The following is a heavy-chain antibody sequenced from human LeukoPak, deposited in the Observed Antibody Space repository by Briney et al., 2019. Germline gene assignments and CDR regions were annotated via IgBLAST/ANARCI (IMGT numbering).Heavy chain of an antibody. CDR3: ARGMMVRGVIGIRGNNWFDP. CDR1: GGSISSYY. D-gene: IGHD3-10*01. Sequence: SETLSLTCTVSGGSISSYYWSWIRQPAGKGLEWIGRIYTSGSTNYNPSLKSRVTISVDTSKNQFSLKLSSVTAADTAVYYCARGMMVRGVIGIRGNNWFDPWGQGTLVTVSS. V-gene: IGHV4-4*07. J-gene: IGHJ5*02. CDR2: IYTSGST.